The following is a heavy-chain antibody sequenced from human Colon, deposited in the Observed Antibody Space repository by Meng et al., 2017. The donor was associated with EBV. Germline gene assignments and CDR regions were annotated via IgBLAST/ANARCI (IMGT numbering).Heavy chain of an antibody. V-gene: IGHV7-4-1*02. CDR3: ARDKIAVAGITGDY. Sequence: QVQLVKSGSELKKPGDSVKVSCKASGYTFTSYAMNWWRQAPGQGLEWMGWINPNTGNPTYAQGFTGRFVFSLDTSVSTAYLQISSLKAEDTAVYYCARDKIAVAGITGDYWGQGTLVTVSS. CDR1: GYTFTSYA. D-gene: IGHD6-19*01. J-gene: IGHJ4*02. CDR2: INPNTGNP.